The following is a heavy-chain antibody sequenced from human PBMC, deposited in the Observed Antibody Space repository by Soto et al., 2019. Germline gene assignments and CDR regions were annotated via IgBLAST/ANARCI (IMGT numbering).Heavy chain of an antibody. CDR1: GFTFSDYY. Sequence: QVQLVESGGGLVKPGGSLRLSCAASGFTFSDYYMSWIRQAPGKGLEWVSYISSSGSTIYYADSVKGRFTISRDNAKNSLYLQMNSLRAEDTAVYYCAREVYSSSLPTSYYYNGMDVWGQGTTVTVSS. CDR2: ISSSGSTI. CDR3: AREVYSSSLPTSYYYNGMDV. D-gene: IGHD6-6*01. V-gene: IGHV3-11*01. J-gene: IGHJ6*02.